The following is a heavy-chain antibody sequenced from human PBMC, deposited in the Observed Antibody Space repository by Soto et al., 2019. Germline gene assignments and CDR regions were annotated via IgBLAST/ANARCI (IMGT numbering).Heavy chain of an antibody. J-gene: IGHJ4*02. CDR1: GFTFSSYG. D-gene: IGHD6-13*01. Sequence: QVQLVESGAGVVQPGRSLRLSCAASGFTFSSYGMHWVRQAPGKGLEWVAVISYDGSNKYYADSVKGRFTISRDNSKNTLYLQMNSLRAEDTAVYYCAKDLAAAVDYWGQGTLVTVSS. V-gene: IGHV3-30*18. CDR3: AKDLAAAVDY. CDR2: ISYDGSNK.